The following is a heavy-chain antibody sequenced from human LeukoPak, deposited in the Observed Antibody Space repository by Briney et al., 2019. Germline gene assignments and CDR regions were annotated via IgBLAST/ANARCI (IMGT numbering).Heavy chain of an antibody. CDR3: AIHDSSGYYFKNWFDP. J-gene: IGHJ5*02. D-gene: IGHD3-22*01. CDR1: GGTFSSYA. V-gene: IGHV1-69*05. CDR2: IIPIFGTA. Sequence: AASVKVSCKASGGTFSSYAISWVRQASGQGLEGMGRIIPIFGTANYAQKFQGRVTITTDESTSTAYMELSSLRSEDTAVYYCAIHDSSGYYFKNWFDPWGQGTLVTVSS.